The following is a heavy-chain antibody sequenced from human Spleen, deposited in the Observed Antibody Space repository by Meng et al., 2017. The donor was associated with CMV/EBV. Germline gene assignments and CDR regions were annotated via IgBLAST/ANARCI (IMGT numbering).Heavy chain of an antibody. Sequence: GESLKISCAASGFSFSSYWMHWVRQVPGKGLVWVARINSDGSNTTYADSVNGRFTISRDNAKNTLYLQMNSLRAEDTAVYYCARGYDYVWGSYRPPFFDYWGQGTLVTVSS. CDR1: GFSFSSYW. CDR3: ARGYDYVWGSYRPPFFDY. CDR2: INSDGSNT. V-gene: IGHV3-74*01. D-gene: IGHD3-16*02. J-gene: IGHJ4*02.